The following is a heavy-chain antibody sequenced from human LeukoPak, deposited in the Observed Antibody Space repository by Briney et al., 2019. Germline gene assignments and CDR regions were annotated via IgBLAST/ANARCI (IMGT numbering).Heavy chain of an antibody. D-gene: IGHD2/OR15-2a*01. V-gene: IGHV4-34*01. CDR3: ARSTGTSMPYYFDY. Sequence: PSETLSLTCAVYGGSFSGYYWSWIRQPPGKGLEWIGSIYFSGSTYFNPSFKSRVSISLDTSKNQFSLELSSVTAADTAVYYCARSTGTSMPYYFDYWGQGTLVTVSS. CDR2: IYFSGST. CDR1: GGSFSGYY. J-gene: IGHJ4*02.